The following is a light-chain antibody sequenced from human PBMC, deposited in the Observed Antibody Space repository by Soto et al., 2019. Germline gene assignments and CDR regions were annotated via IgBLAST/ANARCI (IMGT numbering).Light chain of an antibody. J-gene: IGKJ1*01. CDR2: GAS. V-gene: IGKV3-15*01. CDR3: QQYKIWLCT. CDR1: QSVNSN. Sequence: EIVMTQSPATLSVSPGERATLSCRASQSVNSNLVRYQQKPGQAPRLLIYGASTRATGIPGRSIGSGYGTEFTLNIRSLHFEVFAVYYCQQYKIWLCTFGQGTKVEIK.